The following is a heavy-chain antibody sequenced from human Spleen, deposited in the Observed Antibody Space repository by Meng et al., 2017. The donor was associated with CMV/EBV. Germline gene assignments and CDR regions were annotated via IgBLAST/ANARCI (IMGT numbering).Heavy chain of an antibody. CDR1: GFTFSGSA. Sequence: GESLKISCAASGFTFSGSAMHWVRQAPGKGLEWVAVISYDGSNKYYADSVKGRFTISRDNSKNTLYLQMNSLRAEDTAVYYCARDGGLRSSTSGDYWGQGTLVTVSS. V-gene: IGHV3-30-3*01. J-gene: IGHJ4*02. CDR2: ISYDGSNK. D-gene: IGHD2-2*01. CDR3: ARDGGLRSSTSGDY.